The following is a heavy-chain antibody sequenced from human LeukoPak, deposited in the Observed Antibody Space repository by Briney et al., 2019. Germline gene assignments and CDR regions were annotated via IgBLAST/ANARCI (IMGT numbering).Heavy chain of an antibody. CDR2: INHSGST. J-gene: IGHJ5*02. D-gene: IGHD3-22*01. CDR1: GGSFSGYY. V-gene: IGHV4-34*01. Sequence: PSETLSLTCAVYGGSFSGYYWSWIRQPPGKGLEWIGEINHSGSTNYNPSLKSRVTISVGTSKNQFSLKLSSVTAADTAVYYCARLVYDSSKWFDPWGQGTLVTVSS. CDR3: ARLVYDSSKWFDP.